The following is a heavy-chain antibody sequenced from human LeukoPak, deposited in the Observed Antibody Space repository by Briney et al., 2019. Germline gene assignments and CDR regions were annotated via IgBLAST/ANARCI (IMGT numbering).Heavy chain of an antibody. V-gene: IGHV3-33*06. CDR3: AKSEVYYFGTSGGFDY. Sequence: GKSLRLSCTASGFPFSSYGMHWVRQAPGKGLVWVTVIWPDGSLKYYADSVKGRFTVSRDNSKNTVYLQMNSLRAEDTAVYYCAKSEVYYFGTSGGFDYWGQGTLVTVAS. J-gene: IGHJ4*02. CDR1: GFPFSSYG. CDR2: IWPDGSLK. D-gene: IGHD3-22*01.